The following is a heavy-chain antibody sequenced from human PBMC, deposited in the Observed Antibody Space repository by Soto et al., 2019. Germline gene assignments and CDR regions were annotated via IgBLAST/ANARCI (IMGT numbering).Heavy chain of an antibody. Sequence: QVQLVESGGGVVQPGRSLRLSCAASGFTFSSYGMHWFRQAPGKGLEWVAVISYDGSNKYYADSVKGRFTISRDNSKNTLYLQMKTVRADATVVYYCAIEYLVFGRNYGMDVLGQGTTVPVSS. CDR2: ISYDGSNK. CDR1: GFTFSSYG. J-gene: IGHJ6*02. CDR3: AIEYLVFGRNYGMDV. V-gene: IGHV3-30*03. D-gene: IGHD2-2*02.